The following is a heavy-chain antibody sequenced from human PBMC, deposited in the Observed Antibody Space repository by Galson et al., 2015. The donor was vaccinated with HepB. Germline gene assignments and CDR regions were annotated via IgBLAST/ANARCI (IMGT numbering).Heavy chain of an antibody. Sequence: SVKVSCKASGGTFSSYAISWVRQAPGQGLEWMGGIVPIFGTANYAQKFQGRVTITADKSTSTAYMELSSLRSEDTAVYYCARVRPGGPIAAAGIGWFDPWGQGTLVTVSS. D-gene: IGHD6-13*01. V-gene: IGHV1-69*06. CDR1: GGTFSSYA. CDR2: IVPIFGTA. J-gene: IGHJ5*02. CDR3: ARVRPGGPIAAAGIGWFDP.